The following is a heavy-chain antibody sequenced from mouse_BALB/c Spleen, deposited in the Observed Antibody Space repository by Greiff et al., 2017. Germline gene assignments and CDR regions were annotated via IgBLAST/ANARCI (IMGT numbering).Heavy chain of an antibody. Sequence: QVQLKESGAELVKPGASVKLSCKASGYTFTSYYMYWVKQRPGQGLEWIGEINPSNGGTNFNEKFKSKATLTVDKSSSTAYMQLSSLASEDSAVYYCARADRYEATWFAYWGQGTLVTVSA. D-gene: IGHD2-14*01. CDR3: ARADRYEATWFAY. V-gene: IGHV1S81*02. CDR2: INPSNGGT. J-gene: IGHJ3*01. CDR1: GYTFTSYY.